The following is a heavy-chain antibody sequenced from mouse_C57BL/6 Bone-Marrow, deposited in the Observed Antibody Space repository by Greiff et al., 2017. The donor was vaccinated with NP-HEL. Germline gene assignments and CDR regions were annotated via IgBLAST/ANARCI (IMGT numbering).Heavy chain of an antibody. CDR3: ARWWDWYYFDY. J-gene: IGHJ2*01. V-gene: IGHV1-26*01. D-gene: IGHD1-1*02. Sequence: EVQLQQSGPELVKPGASVKISCKASGYTFTDYYMNWVKQSHGKSLEWIGDINPNNGGTSYNQKFKGKATLTVDKSSSTAYMELRSLTSEDSAVYYCARWWDWYYFDYWGQGTTLTVSS. CDR1: GYTFTDYY. CDR2: INPNNGGT.